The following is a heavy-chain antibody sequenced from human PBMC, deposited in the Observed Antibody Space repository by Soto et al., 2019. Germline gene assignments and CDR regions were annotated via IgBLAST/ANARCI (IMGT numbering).Heavy chain of an antibody. CDR3: AHRQGTVYFDY. V-gene: IGHV2-5*02. Sequence: QITLKESGPTLVKPTQTLTLTCTFSGFSLSTSGVGVGWIRQPPGKALEWLALIYWDDDKRYSPSLKSRLTXTXDTPKTQLLLTMTHMDPVDTATYYCAHRQGTVYFDYWGQGTLVTVSS. D-gene: IGHD4-17*01. J-gene: IGHJ4*02. CDR2: IYWDDDK. CDR1: GFSLSTSGVG.